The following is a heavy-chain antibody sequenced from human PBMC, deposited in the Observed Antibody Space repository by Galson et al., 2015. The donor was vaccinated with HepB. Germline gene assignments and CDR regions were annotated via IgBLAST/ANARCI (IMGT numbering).Heavy chain of an antibody. Sequence: SLRLSCAASGFTFSSYAMHWVRQAPGKGLEWVAVISYDGSNKYYADSVKGRFTISRDNSKNTLYLQMNSLRAEDTAVYYCARDGGGELHNFDYWGQGTLVTVSS. V-gene: IGHV3-30-3*01. D-gene: IGHD1-26*01. CDR2: ISYDGSNK. CDR1: GFTFSSYA. CDR3: ARDGGGELHNFDY. J-gene: IGHJ4*02.